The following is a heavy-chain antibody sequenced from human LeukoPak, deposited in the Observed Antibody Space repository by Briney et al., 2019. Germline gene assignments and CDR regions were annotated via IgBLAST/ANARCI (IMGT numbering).Heavy chain of an antibody. J-gene: IGHJ4*02. CDR1: GGSISSYC. Sequence: SETLSLTCTVSGGSISSYCWSWIRQPPGKGLEWIGYIYYSGGTNYNPSLESRVTISLDTSKNQFSLKLSSVTAADTAVYYCARSFAGGSGYSYFDYWGQGILVTVSS. V-gene: IGHV4-59*08. CDR2: IYYSGGT. D-gene: IGHD3-3*01. CDR3: ARSFAGGSGYSYFDY.